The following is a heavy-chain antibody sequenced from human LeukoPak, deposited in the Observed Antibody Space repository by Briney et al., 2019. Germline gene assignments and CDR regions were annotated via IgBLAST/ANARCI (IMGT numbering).Heavy chain of an antibody. D-gene: IGHD3-10*01. V-gene: IGHV4-61*02. CDR1: GGSISSGSYY. J-gene: IGHJ5*02. Sequence: PSETLSLTCTVSGGSISSGSYYWSWIRQPAGKGLEWIGRIYTSGSTNYNPSLKSRVTISVDTSKNQFSLKLSSVTAADTAVYYCARRNYGSPRWFDPWGQGTLVTVSS. CDR2: IYTSGST. CDR3: ARRNYGSPRWFDP.